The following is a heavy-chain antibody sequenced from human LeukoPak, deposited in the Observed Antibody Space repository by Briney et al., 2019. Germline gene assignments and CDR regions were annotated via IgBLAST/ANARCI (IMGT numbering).Heavy chain of an antibody. V-gene: IGHV1-2*02. CDR3: ARGTYCGGDCIGN. D-gene: IGHD2-21*02. CDR1: GYTFTGYY. CDR2: INPNSGGT. J-gene: IGHJ4*02. Sequence: GASVKVSCKASGYTFTGYYIHWVRQAPGHGLEWMRWINPNSGGTNYAQKFQGRVTMTRDTSISTAYMELGRLRSDDTAVYYCARGTYCGGDCIGNWGQGTLVIVSS.